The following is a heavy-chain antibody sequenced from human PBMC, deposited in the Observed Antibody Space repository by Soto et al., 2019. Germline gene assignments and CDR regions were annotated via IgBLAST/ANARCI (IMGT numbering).Heavy chain of an antibody. Sequence: GGSLRLSCAASGFTFSSYAMSWVRQAPGKGLEWVSAISGSGGSTYYADSVKGRFTISRDNSKNTLYLQMNSLRAGDTAVYYCGYKPVTTDYFDYWGQGTLVTVSS. CDR3: GYKPVTTDYFDY. V-gene: IGHV3-23*01. J-gene: IGHJ4*02. CDR1: GFTFSSYA. CDR2: ISGSGGST. D-gene: IGHD4-17*01.